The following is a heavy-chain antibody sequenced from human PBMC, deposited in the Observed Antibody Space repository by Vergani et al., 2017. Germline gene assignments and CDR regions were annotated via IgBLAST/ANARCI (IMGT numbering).Heavy chain of an antibody. Sequence: EVQLLESGGGLAQPGGSLRLSCAASGFTFRNYAMSWVRQAPGKGLEWVGRIRNKANDYTKQYAASVKGRFTISRDDSKSYLYLQMNSLQTEDTGLYYCVRVKGSSWNDHLYDIWGEGTLVSVSS. D-gene: IGHD1-1*01. CDR2: IRNKANDYTK. V-gene: IGHV3-72*01. CDR1: GFTFRNYA. J-gene: IGHJ3*02. CDR3: VRVKGSSWNDHLYDI.